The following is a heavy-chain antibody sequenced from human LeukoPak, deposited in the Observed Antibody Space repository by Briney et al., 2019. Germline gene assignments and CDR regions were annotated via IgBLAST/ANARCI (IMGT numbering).Heavy chain of an antibody. CDR3: ARVEVTYSSRNGDY. J-gene: IGHJ4*02. Sequence: GASVKVSCKASGYAFTSYYMHWVRQAPGQGLEWMGRINPNSGGTNYAQKFQGRVTMTRDTSISTAYMELSRLRSDDTAVYYCARVEVTYSSRNGDYWGQGTLVTVSS. CDR2: INPNSGGT. CDR1: GYAFTSYY. V-gene: IGHV1-2*06. D-gene: IGHD6-13*01.